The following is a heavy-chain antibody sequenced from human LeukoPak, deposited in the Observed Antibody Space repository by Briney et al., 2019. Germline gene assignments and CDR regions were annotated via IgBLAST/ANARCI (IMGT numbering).Heavy chain of an antibody. J-gene: IGHJ3*02. CDR3: ARENIGVPDAFDI. CDR1: GFTVSSNY. CDR2: VYSGGST. D-gene: IGHD3-10*01. V-gene: IGHV3-66*01. Sequence: PGGSLRLSCAASGFTVSSNYMSWVRQAPGQGLELVSVVYSGGSTYYADSVKGRFTISRDNSKPTLYLQMTSLRAEDMAVYYCARENIGVPDAFDIWGQGTMVTVSS.